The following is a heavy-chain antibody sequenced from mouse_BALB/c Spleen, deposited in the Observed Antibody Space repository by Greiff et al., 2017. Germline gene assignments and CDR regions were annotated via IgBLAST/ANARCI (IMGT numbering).Heavy chain of an antibody. CDR3: VSHYGSSSWFAY. V-gene: IGHV10-1*02. J-gene: IGHJ3*01. D-gene: IGHD1-1*01. Sequence: EVQLVESGGGLVQPKGSLKLSCAASGFTFNTYAMNWVRQAPGKGLEWVARIRSKSNNYATYYADSVKDRFTISRDDSQSMLYLQMNNLKTEDTAMYYCVSHYGSSSWFAYWGQGTLVTVSA. CDR1: GFTFNTYA. CDR2: IRSKSNNYAT.